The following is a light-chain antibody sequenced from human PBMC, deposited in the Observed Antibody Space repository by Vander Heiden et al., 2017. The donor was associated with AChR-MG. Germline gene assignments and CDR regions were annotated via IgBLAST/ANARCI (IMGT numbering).Light chain of an antibody. V-gene: IGLV3-25*03. CDR2: KDN. J-gene: IGLJ1*01. Sequence: SRELTQPPSVSVSPGQTAIITCSGDVLAKKYSYWYQQRPGQPPRMVVFKDNERPSGIPERFSGSSSGTIVTLTITDVQAEDEADYYCQSGDSRTAVFGTGTKVSVL. CDR1: VLAKKY. CDR3: QSGDSRTAV.